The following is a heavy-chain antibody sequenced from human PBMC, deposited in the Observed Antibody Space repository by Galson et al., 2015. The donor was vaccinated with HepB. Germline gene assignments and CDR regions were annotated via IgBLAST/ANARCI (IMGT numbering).Heavy chain of an antibody. J-gene: IGHJ5*02. V-gene: IGHV3-30*18. Sequence: SLRLSCTASGFTFSSYGMHWVRQAPGKGLEWVAVISYDGSNKYYADSVKGRFTISRDNSKNTLYLQMNSLRAEDTAVYYCAKEAAISFAVDPWGQGTLVTVSS. CDR2: ISYDGSNK. CDR3: AKEAAISFAVDP. D-gene: IGHD3-3*01. CDR1: GFTFSSYG.